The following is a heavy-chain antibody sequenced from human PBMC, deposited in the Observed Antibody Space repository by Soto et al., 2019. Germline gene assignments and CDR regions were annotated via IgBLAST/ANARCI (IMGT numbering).Heavy chain of an antibody. CDR2: IIPIFGTA. Sequence: SVKVSCKASGYTFTSYGSSWVRQAPGQGLERMGWIIPIFGTANYAQKIQGRVTITADESTSTAYMELSSLRSEDTAVYYCARDNRRGSVTIFGVVSYFDYWGQGTLVTVSS. V-gene: IGHV1-69*13. CDR1: GYTFTSYG. J-gene: IGHJ4*02. CDR3: ARDNRRGSVTIFGVVSYFDY. D-gene: IGHD3-3*01.